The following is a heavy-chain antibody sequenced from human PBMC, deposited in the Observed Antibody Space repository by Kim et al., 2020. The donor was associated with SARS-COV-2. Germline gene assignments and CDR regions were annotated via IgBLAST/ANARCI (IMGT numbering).Heavy chain of an antibody. J-gene: IGHJ6*02. CDR3: AREGERIAAAGGMDV. CDR1: GFTFSSYA. Sequence: GGSLRLSCAASGFTFSSYAMHWVRQAPGKGLEWVAVISYVGSKKYYGDSVKGRFTISRDNSKNTLYLQMNSLRAEDTAVYYCAREGERIAAAGGMDVWGQGTTVTVSS. D-gene: IGHD6-13*01. CDR2: ISYVGSKK. V-gene: IGHV3-30*04.